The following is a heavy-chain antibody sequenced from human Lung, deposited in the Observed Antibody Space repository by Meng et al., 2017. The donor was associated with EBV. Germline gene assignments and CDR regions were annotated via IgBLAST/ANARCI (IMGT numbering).Heavy chain of an antibody. J-gene: IGHJ5*01. Sequence: QLQLQESGPGLVKSSETMSLTCSVSGGSINRSAYYWGWTRQPPGKGLEWIGGIFYRGTTYFNPSLKSRLSMSVDTSKNQFSLNLTSVTAADTAVYYCARRLVADDSWGQGILVTVSS. D-gene: IGHD2-8*02. CDR3: ARRLVADDS. CDR2: IFYRGTT. V-gene: IGHV4-39*01. CDR1: GGSINRSAYY.